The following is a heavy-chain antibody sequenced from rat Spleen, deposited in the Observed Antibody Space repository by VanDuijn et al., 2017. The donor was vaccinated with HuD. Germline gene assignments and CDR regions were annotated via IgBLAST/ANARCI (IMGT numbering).Heavy chain of an antibody. CDR2: IIYDGSST. CDR1: GFTFSDFA. V-gene: IGHV5-7*01. J-gene: IGHJ2*01. D-gene: IGHD1-11*01. CDR3: VRGPNYGVHTDYFDY. Sequence: EVQLVESGGGLVQPGRSLKLSCAASGFTFSDFAMHWIRQAPKKGLEWVATIIYDGSSTYYRDSVKGRFTISRDNAQNTLFLQMNKLGSEDTAIYYCVRGPNYGVHTDYFDYWGQGVMVTVSS.